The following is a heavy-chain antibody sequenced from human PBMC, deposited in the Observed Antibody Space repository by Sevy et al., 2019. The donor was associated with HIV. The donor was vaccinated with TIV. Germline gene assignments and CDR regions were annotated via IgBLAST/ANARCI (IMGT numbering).Heavy chain of an antibody. CDR1: GVTLGDYD. CDR2: IRSRVYGGTR. CDR3: TRVGGDTVWGMDV. J-gene: IGHJ6*02. Sequence: GGSLRLSCTFSGVTLGDYDMSWVRQAPGKGLEWVGFIRSRVYGGTREYAASVKGRFTISRDDSKGIAYLQMNSLKAEDTTVYYCTRVGGDTVWGMDVWGQGTTVTVSS. D-gene: IGHD2-8*02. V-gene: IGHV3-49*04.